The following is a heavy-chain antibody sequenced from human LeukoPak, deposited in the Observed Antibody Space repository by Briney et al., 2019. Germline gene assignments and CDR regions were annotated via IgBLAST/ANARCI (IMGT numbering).Heavy chain of an antibody. V-gene: IGHV4-31*03. J-gene: IGHJ4*02. CDR2: IYSSGST. CDR3: ARKRRSRDFDY. CDR1: GGSISSGGYY. D-gene: IGHD1-1*01. Sequence: SETLSLTCKVSGGSISSGGYYWSWLRQHPGKGLEWIGYIYSSGSTYYNPSLKSRVTISRDTSKSQFSLTLSSVTAADTAVYYCARKRRSRDFDYWGQGTLVTVSS.